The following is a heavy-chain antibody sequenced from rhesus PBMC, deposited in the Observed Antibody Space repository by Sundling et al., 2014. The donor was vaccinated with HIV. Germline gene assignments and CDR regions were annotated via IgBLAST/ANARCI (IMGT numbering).Heavy chain of an antibody. CDR3: VTIFRLPH. V-gene: IGHV1-138*01. J-gene: IGHJ4*01. Sequence: QVQLVQSGAEVKKPGSSVKVSCKASGYSFTDYYIHWVRQAPGQGLEWMGRIDPKTGGTGYAQKFQGRVSMTSDTSTNTVYMDLSSLRSEDTAVYYCVTIFRLPHWGQGVLVTVSS. CDR2: IDPKTGGT. CDR1: GYSFTDYY. D-gene: IGHD3-3*01.